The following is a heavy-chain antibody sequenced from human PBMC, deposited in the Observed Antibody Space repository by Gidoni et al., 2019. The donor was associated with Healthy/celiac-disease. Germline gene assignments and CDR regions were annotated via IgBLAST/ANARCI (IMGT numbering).Heavy chain of an antibody. V-gene: IGHV4-39*01. Sequence: QLQLQESGPGLVKPSETLSLTCTVSGCSSSSSSYYWGWIRQPPGKGLEWIGSIYYSGSTYYNPSLKSRVTISVDTSKNQFSLKLSSVTAADTAVYYCATVSRLPIDIWGQGTMVTVSS. J-gene: IGHJ3*02. CDR3: ATVSRLPIDI. D-gene: IGHD2-2*01. CDR2: IYYSGST. CDR1: GCSSSSSSYY.